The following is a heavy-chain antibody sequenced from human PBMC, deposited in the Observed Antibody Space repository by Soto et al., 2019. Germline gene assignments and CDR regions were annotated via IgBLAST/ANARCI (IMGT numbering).Heavy chain of an antibody. CDR2: IYATGTT. J-gene: IGHJ5*02. Sequence: PSETLSLTCTVSGASISGFYWSWIRKSAGKGLEWIGRIYATGTTDYHPSLKSRVMMSVDTSKNQFSLKLRSVTAADTAVYYCVRDGTKTLRDWFDPWGQGISVTVSS. D-gene: IGHD1-1*01. V-gene: IGHV4-4*07. CDR3: VRDGTKTLRDWFDP. CDR1: GASISGFY.